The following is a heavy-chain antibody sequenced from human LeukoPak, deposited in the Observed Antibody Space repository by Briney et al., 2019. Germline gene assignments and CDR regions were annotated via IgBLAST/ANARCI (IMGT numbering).Heavy chain of an antibody. D-gene: IGHD2-2*01. J-gene: IGHJ4*02. Sequence: ASVKVSCKASGYTFTSYYMHWVRQAPGQGLEWMGWINPNSGGTNYAQKFQGRVTMTRDTSISTAYMELSRLRSDDTAVYYCARATAGCSSTSCSTSGYWGQGTLVTVSS. CDR2: INPNSGGT. V-gene: IGHV1-2*02. CDR3: ARATAGCSSTSCSTSGY. CDR1: GYTFTSYY.